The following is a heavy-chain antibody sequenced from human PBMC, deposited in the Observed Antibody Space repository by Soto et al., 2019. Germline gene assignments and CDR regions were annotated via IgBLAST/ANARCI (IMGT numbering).Heavy chain of an antibody. V-gene: IGHV4-30-2*01. CDR1: GGSISTTGSS. CDR3: ARDYCRGGCCYVAY. Sequence: SQTLSLTCAVSGGSISTTGSSWMWIRQPPGKGLEWLGYISYLGITYYNPSLKSRGSMSVDRSKNQFSLRLNSVTAADTALYYCARDYCRGGCCYVAYWGQGAPVTVSS. J-gene: IGHJ4*02. CDR2: ISYLGIT. D-gene: IGHD2-21*02.